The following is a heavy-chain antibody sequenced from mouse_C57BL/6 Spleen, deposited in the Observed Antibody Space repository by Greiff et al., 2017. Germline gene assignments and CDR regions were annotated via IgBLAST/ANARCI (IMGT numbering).Heavy chain of an antibody. J-gene: IGHJ4*01. CDR3: AKSYYYYAMDY. D-gene: IGHD1-1*01. CDR2: IWGDGST. Sequence: VKLMESGPGLVAPSQSLSITCNVSGFSLTSYGVSWVRQPPGKGLEWMGVIWGDGSTNYHTALISRLSISKDNSTNHFFLKLNSLQTEDTATYYCAKSYYYYAMDYWGQGTSVTVSS. V-gene: IGHV2-3*01. CDR1: GFSLTSYG.